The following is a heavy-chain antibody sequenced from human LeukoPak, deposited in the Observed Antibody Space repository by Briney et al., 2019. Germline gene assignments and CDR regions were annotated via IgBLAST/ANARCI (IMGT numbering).Heavy chain of an antibody. CDR3: ARMTMEDYYYYYYMDV. CDR2: INLNSGGT. D-gene: IGHD4/OR15-4a*01. V-gene: IGHV1-2*06. CDR1: GYTFTGYY. J-gene: IGHJ6*03. Sequence: ASVKVSCKASGYTFTGYYMHWVRQAPGQGLEWMGRINLNSGGTNYAQKFQGRVTMTRDTSISTAYMELSRLRSDDTAVYYCARMTMEDYYYYYYMDVWGKGTTVTVSS.